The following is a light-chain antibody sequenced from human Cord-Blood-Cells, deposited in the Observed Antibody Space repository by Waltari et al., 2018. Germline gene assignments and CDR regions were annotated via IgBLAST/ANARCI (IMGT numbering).Light chain of an antibody. V-gene: IGLV2-8*01. CDR2: WVS. CDR3: SSYAGSNNLV. Sequence: QSALTQPPSASGSPGQSVTISCTGTSSDVGGYNYVPWYQQHPGKAPKLMIYWVSKRPPGVPDRFSGSKSGSTASLTVSGLQAEDEADYYCSSYAGSNNLVFGGGTKLTVL. J-gene: IGLJ3*02. CDR1: SSDVGGYNY.